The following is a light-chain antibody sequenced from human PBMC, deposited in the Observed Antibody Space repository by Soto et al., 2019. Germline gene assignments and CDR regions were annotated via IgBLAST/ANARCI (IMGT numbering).Light chain of an antibody. Sequence: ESVLTQSPGTLSLSPGERATLSCRASQSVSSSYLAWYQQKPGQAPRLLIYGASSRATGIPDRFSGSGSGTDFTLTISRLEPEDFAVYYCQQYGSSPWTFGQGTEVEIK. CDR3: QQYGSSPWT. CDR2: GAS. V-gene: IGKV3-20*01. J-gene: IGKJ1*01. CDR1: QSVSSSY.